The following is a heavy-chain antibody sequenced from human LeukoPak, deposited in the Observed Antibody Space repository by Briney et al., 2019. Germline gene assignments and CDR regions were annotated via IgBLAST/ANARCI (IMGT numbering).Heavy chain of an antibody. Sequence: PGGSLRLSCAASGFTFRTYNMHWVRQASGKGLEWVAVISYDRLLGRFKYDADSVRGRFTISRDNSKNTVYLQMISLRGEDTAIYYCAKGGSSWYPHAFDIWGQGTMVTVSS. V-gene: IGHV3-30*04. CDR1: GFTFRTYN. J-gene: IGHJ3*02. CDR3: AKGGSSWYPHAFDI. D-gene: IGHD6-13*01. CDR2: ISYDRLLGRFK.